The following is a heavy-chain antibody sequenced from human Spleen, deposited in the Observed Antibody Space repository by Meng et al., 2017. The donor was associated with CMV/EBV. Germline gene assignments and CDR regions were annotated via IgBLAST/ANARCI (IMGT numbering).Heavy chain of an antibody. V-gene: IGHV1-18*01. CDR2: ISAYNGNT. CDR1: GYTFTRYG. D-gene: IGHD2-21*02. Sequence: ASGYTFTRYGISWVRQAPGQVLEWMGWISAYNGNTNYAQKLQGRVTMTTDTSTSTAYMELRSLRSDDTAVYYCARELQTARGYYFDYWGQGTLVTVSS. J-gene: IGHJ4*02. CDR3: ARELQTARGYYFDY.